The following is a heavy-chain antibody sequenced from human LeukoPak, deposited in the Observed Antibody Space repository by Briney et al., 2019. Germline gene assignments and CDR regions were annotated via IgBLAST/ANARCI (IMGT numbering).Heavy chain of an antibody. CDR2: IYYSGST. J-gene: IGHJ4*02. CDR1: GGSISSGGYY. CDR3: ARGRIAVAGNDY. D-gene: IGHD6-19*01. V-gene: IGHV4-31*03. Sequence: SQTLSLTCTVSGGSISSGGYYWSWIRQHPGKGLEWIGYIYYSGSTYYNPSLKSRVTISVDTSKNQFSLKLSSVTAADTAVYYCARGRIAVAGNDYWGQGTLVTVPS.